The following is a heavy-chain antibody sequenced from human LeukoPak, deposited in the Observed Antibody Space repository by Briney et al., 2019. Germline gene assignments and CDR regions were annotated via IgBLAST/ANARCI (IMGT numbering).Heavy chain of an antibody. CDR3: ARVSAAGTGFLDL. V-gene: IGHV3-7*01. J-gene: IGHJ2*01. CDR1: GFTISEYW. D-gene: IGHD6-13*01. CDR2: IKQDGTEK. Sequence: PGGSLRLSCEASGFTISEYWMSWVRQAPGKGLEWVAHIKQDGTEKNYVDSVKGRLTTSRENAKKSLFLQMNSLRVEDTAVYYCARVSAAGTGFLDLWGRGTLVLVSA.